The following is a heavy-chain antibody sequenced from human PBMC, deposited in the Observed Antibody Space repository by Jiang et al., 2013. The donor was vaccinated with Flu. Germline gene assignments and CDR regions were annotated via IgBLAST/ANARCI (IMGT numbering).Heavy chain of an antibody. CDR2: IYWDDDK. CDR1: GFSLSTSGMC. D-gene: IGHD1-7*01. J-gene: IGHJ4*02. CDR3: ARVQNWNYPFDY. V-gene: IGHV2-5*08. Sequence: KPTQTLTLTCTFSGFSLSTSGMCVSWIRQPPGRALEWLALIYWDDDKRYSPSLKSRLTITKDTSKNQVVLTMTNMDPVDTATYYCARVQNWNYPFDYWGQGTLVTVSS.